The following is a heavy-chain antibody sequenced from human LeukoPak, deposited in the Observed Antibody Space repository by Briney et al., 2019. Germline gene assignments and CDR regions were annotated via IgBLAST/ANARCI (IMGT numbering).Heavy chain of an antibody. CDR3: ARGGGSGSYFSY. Sequence: PGGSLRLSCAASGFTFSAHYMDWVRQAPGKGLEWVGRTRNKANSYTTEYAASVKGRFTITRDDSKHSLYLQMNSLKPEDTAVYYCARGGGSGSYFSYWGQGTLVTVSS. D-gene: IGHD1-26*01. V-gene: IGHV3-72*01. CDR2: TRNKANSYTT. CDR1: GFTFSAHY. J-gene: IGHJ4*02.